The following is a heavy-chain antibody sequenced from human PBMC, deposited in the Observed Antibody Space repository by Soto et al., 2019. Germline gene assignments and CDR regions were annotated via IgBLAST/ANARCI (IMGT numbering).Heavy chain of an antibody. CDR1: GFTFSSYW. CDR2: IHSDGGTT. CDR3: ARTYCSHSHFDY. Sequence: EVQLVESGGGLVQPGGSLRLSCAASGFTFSSYWMHWVRQAPGKGLVWVSRIHSDGGTTTYADSVKGRFTMSRDNAKNTLYLQMNSLRAEDTAVYYCARTYCSHSHFDYWGQGTLVTVSS. D-gene: IGHD2-15*01. V-gene: IGHV3-74*01. J-gene: IGHJ4*02.